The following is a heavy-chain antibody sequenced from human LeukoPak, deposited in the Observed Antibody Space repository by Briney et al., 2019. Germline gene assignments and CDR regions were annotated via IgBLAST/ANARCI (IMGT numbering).Heavy chain of an antibody. CDR2: IIPILGIA. J-gene: IGHJ5*02. CDR3: ARSVPVGYNWFDP. CDR1: GGTFSSYA. D-gene: IGHD5/OR15-5a*01. Sequence: VASVKVSCKASGGTFSSYAISWVRQAPGQGLEWMGRIIPILGIANYAQKFQGRVTITADKSTSTAYMELSSLRSEDTAVYYCARSVPVGYNWFDPWGQGTLVTVSS. V-gene: IGHV1-69*04.